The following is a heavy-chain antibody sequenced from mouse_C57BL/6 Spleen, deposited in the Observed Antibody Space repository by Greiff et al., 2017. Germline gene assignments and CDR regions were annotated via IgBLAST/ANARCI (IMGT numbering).Heavy chain of an antibody. CDR2: ISSGGSYT. D-gene: IGHD1-1*01. J-gene: IGHJ2*01. CDR3: ARQGTTVGDFDY. Sequence: EVKLVESGGDLVKPGGSLKLSCAASGFTFSSYGMSWVRQTPDKRLEWVATISSGGSYTYYPDSVKGRFTISRDNAKNTLYLQMSSLKSEDTAMYYCARQGTTVGDFDYWGQGTTLTVSS. V-gene: IGHV5-6*01. CDR1: GFTFSSYG.